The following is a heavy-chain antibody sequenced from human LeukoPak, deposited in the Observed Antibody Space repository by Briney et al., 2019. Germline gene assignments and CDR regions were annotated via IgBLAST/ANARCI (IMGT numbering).Heavy chain of an antibody. CDR3: ARSSAGVPFDY. V-gene: IGHV4-39*02. J-gene: IGHJ4*02. D-gene: IGHD6-13*01. CDR2: ISYSGNI. CDR1: GGSISIGSYY. Sequence: SPSDTLSLTCTVSGGSISIGSYYWGWVRQPPGKGLEYIGSISYSGNIYYNPSLKSRVTISVDTSKNHFSLNLSSVSAADTAVYYCARSSAGVPFDYWGQGTLVTVSS.